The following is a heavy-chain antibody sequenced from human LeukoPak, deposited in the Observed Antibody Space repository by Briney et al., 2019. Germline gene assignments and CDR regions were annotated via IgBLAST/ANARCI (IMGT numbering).Heavy chain of an antibody. CDR2: IWYDGRSK. D-gene: IGHD1-26*01. CDR1: GFTFGSYG. Sequence: GGSLRLSCSASGFTFGSYGMHWVRQAPGKGLEWVAVIWYDGRSKYYADSVKGRFTISRDNSKDTLYLQMNSLRAEDTAVYYCARDQSIREGSYYIILDYWGQGTLVTVSS. J-gene: IGHJ4*02. V-gene: IGHV3-33*08. CDR3: ARDQSIREGSYYIILDY.